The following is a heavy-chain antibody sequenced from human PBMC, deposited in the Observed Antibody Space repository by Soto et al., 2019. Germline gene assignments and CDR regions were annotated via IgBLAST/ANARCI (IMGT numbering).Heavy chain of an antibody. J-gene: IGHJ4*02. CDR3: ARGKKWLRLGYYFDY. D-gene: IGHD5-12*01. CDR2: ISAYNGNT. CDR1: GYTFTSYG. Sequence: ASVNVSCKASGYTFTSYGISWVRQAPGQGLEWMGWISAYNGNTNYAQKLQGRVTMTTDTSTSTAYMELRSLRSDDTAVYYCARGKKWLRLGYYFDYWGQGTLVTVSS. V-gene: IGHV1-18*01.